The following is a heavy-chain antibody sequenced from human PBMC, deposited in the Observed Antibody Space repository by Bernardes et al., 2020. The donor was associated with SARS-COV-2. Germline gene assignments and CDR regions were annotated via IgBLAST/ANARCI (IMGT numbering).Heavy chain of an antibody. CDR1: GFTFSSYA. CDR2: ISGSGGST. V-gene: IGHV3-23*01. CDR3: AKDPSITIFGVVTVYYGMDV. J-gene: IGHJ6*02. Sequence: GGSLRLSCAASGFTFSSYAMSWVRQAPGKGLEWVSPISGSGGSTYYADSVKGRFTISRDNAKNTLYLQMNSLRAEDTAVYYCAKDPSITIFGVVTVYYGMDVWGQGTTVTVTS. D-gene: IGHD3-3*01.